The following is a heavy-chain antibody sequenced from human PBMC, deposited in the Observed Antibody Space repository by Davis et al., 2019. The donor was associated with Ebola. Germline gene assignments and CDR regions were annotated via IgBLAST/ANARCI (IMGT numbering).Heavy chain of an antibody. CDR1: GFTFSDYY. Sequence: GESLKISCAASGFTFSDYYMSWIRQAPGKGLEWVSYISSSSSTIYYADSVKGRFTISRDNAKNSLYLQMNSLRDEDTAVYYCARRLDYYDSSGYYYDYYGMDVWGQGTTVTVSS. CDR3: ARRLDYYDSSGYYYDYYGMDV. D-gene: IGHD3-22*01. J-gene: IGHJ6*02. V-gene: IGHV3-11*04. CDR2: ISSSSSTI.